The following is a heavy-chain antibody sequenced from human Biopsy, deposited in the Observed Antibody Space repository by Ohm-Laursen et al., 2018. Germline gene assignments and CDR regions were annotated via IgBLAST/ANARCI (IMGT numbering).Heavy chain of an antibody. J-gene: IGHJ6*02. CDR2: INPNTDGT. CDR3: VRSRAGGATWGMDV. D-gene: IGHD3-16*01. V-gene: IGHV1-2*02. Sequence: GASVKVSCKASGYRLTGHYIYWVRQAPGKGLEWMGWINPNTDGTYYAQRFRGRVTFTSDTSISTAYMEVSTLRSDDTAVYYCVRSRAGGATWGMDVWGQGTTVTVSS. CDR1: GYRLTGHY.